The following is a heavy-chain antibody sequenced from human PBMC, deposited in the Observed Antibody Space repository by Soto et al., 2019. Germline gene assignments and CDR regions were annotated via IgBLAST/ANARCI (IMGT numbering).Heavy chain of an antibody. Sequence: QVQLVQSGAEVKKPGASVKVSCKASGYTFTSYGISWVRQAPGQGLEWMGWISAYNGNTNYAQKLQGRVTMTTDTTRSTSGTELRIMRSDDTAVYYGARDRRGNDGGAYWGQGTLVTVSS. J-gene: IGHJ4*02. CDR1: GYTFTSYG. V-gene: IGHV1-18*04. D-gene: IGHD3-16*01. CDR2: ISAYNGNT. CDR3: ARDRRGNDGGAY.